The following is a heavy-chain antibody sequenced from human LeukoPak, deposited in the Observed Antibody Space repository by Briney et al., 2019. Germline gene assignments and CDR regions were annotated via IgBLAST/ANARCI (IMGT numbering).Heavy chain of an antibody. CDR1: GFIFRNYG. J-gene: IGHJ4*02. CDR3: AKDSRYYDFWSGYLGGIDY. CDR2: IRYDGSDK. Sequence: GGSLRLSCAASGFIFRNYGMHWVRQAPGKGLEWVAFIRYDGSDKYYADAVKGRFTISRDNSKNTLYLQMNSLRAEDTAVYYCAKDSRYYDFWSGYLGGIDYWGQGTLVTVSS. D-gene: IGHD3-3*01. V-gene: IGHV3-30*02.